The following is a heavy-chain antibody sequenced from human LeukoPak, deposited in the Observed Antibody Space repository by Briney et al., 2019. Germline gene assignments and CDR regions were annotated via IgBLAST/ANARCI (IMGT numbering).Heavy chain of an antibody. J-gene: IGHJ4*02. CDR1: GFTFNNYA. CDR3: ARMGFYDILTGYLDY. CDR2: IWYDGSNK. D-gene: IGHD3-9*01. Sequence: GGSLRLSCAASGFTFNNYAMSWVRQAPGKGLEWVAVIWYDGSNKYYADSVKGRFTISRDNSKNTLYLQMNSLRAEDTAVYYCARMGFYDILTGYLDYWGQGTLVTVSS. V-gene: IGHV3-33*08.